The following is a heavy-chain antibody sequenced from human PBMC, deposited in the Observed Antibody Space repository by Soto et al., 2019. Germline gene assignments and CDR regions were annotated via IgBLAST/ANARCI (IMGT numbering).Heavy chain of an antibody. J-gene: IGHJ4*02. CDR3: ARPLRKNGPPFDY. D-gene: IGHD1-1*01. V-gene: IGHV3-30-3*01. Sequence: PGGSLRLSCAASGFTFSSYAMHWVRQAPGKGLEWVAVISYDGSNKYYADSVKGRFTISRDNSKNTLYLQMNSLRAEDTAVYYCARPLRKNGPPFDYWSQGTLVTVSS. CDR2: ISYDGSNK. CDR1: GFTFSSYA.